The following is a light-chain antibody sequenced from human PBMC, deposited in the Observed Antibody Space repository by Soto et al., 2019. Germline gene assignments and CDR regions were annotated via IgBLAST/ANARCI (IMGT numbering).Light chain of an antibody. CDR3: QQSTSYPRT. V-gene: IGKV1-9*01. CDR1: QGISSY. Sequence: IQLTMSPSSLSVSVGDRVTITCRASQGISSYLAWYQQKPGKAPKLLIYAASTLQSGVPSRFSGSGSGTDFTLTISSLQPEDFAPYYCQQSTSYPRTFGQGTMVDIK. J-gene: IGKJ1*01. CDR2: AAS.